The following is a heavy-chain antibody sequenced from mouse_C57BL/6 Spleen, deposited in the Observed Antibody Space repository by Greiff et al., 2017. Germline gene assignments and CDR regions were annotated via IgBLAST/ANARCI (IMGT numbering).Heavy chain of an antibody. CDR1: GFTFSNYW. V-gene: IGHV6-3*01. CDR2: ISLKSDNYAT. D-gene: IGHD2-4*01. J-gene: IGHJ4*01. Sequence: EVKLEESGGGLVQPGGSMKLSCVASGFTFSNYWMNWVRQSPEKGLEWVAQISLKSDNYATHYAESVKGRFTISRDDSKSSVYLQMNNVRAEDTGIYYCTVPYDYDGRNYARDYWGQGTSVTVSS. CDR3: TVPYDYDGRNYARDY.